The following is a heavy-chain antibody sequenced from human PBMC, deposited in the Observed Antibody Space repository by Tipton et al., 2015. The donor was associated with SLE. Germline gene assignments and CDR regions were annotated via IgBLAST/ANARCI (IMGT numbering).Heavy chain of an antibody. CDR3: ARDPYYYDSSGYLDY. CDR2: IYHSGST. J-gene: IGHJ4*02. D-gene: IGHD3-22*01. V-gene: IGHV4-38-2*02. Sequence: TLSLTCAVSGYSISSGYYWGWIRQPPGKGLEWIGSIYHSGSTYYNPPLKSRVTMSVDTSKNQFSLKLSSVTAADTAVYYCARDPYYYDSSGYLDYWGQGTLVTVSS. CDR1: GYSISSGYY.